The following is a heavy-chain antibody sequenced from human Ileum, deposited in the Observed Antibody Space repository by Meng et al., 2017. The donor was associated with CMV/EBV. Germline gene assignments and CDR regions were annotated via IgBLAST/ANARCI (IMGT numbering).Heavy chain of an antibody. CDR1: GFNLKNVA. CDR3: ARVGYSSGWYDLLDY. Sequence: FGFNLKNVAMQCVRQVPGEGLEWVELISWDGSDKYYADSVRSRFTISRDNSKNTLFLQMNSLRIEDTAVYYCARVGYSSGWYDLLDYWGQGTLVTVSS. J-gene: IGHJ4*02. V-gene: IGHV3-30*04. CDR2: ISWDGSDK. D-gene: IGHD6-19*01.